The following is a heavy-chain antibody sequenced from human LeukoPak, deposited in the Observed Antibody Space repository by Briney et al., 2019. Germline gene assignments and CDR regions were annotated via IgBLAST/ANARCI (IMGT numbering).Heavy chain of an antibody. Sequence: ASVKVSCKASGYTFTGHYVHWLRQAPRQGLEWMGWINPNTSVTNYAQKFQGRVSMTRDTSISTAYMDLSGLRSDDTALYYCARGLGWDSGTYLGAWGQGTLVTVSS. CDR1: GYTFTGHY. CDR2: INPNTSVT. J-gene: IGHJ5*02. V-gene: IGHV1-2*02. CDR3: ARGLGWDSGTYLGA. D-gene: IGHD1-26*01.